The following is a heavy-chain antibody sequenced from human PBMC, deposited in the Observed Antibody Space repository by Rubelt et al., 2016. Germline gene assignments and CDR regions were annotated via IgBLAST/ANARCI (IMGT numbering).Heavy chain of an antibody. Sequence: VQLVESGGGVVQPGRSLRLSCAASGFTFSSYSMNWVRQAPGKGLEWVSYIGPSGTNTWYADSVKGRFTISRDNAKNTLVQQMNSLRFEDTAVYYCVRDKSHWAMDVWGQGTTVSVSS. V-gene: IGHV3-48*04. CDR1: GFTFSSYS. CDR3: VRDKSHWAMDV. CDR2: IGPSGTNT. J-gene: IGHJ6*02. D-gene: IGHD7-27*01.